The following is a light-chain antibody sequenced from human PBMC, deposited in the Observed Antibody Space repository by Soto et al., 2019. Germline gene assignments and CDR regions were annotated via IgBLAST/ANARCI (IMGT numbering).Light chain of an antibody. CDR3: GSYAGITTVV. J-gene: IGLJ2*01. V-gene: IGLV2-8*01. CDR2: EVS. Sequence: QSALTQPPSASGSPGQSVTISCTGSSRDIGTTNYVSWYQHHPGKAPKLMIYEVSKRPSGVPDRFSGSASGNTASLTVSGLQAEDEADYYCGSYAGITTVVLGGGTKLTVL. CDR1: SRDIGTTNY.